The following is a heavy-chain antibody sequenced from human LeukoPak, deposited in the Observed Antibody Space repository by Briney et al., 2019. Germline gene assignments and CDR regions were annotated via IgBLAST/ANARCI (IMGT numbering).Heavy chain of an antibody. CDR2: FDREDGEI. CDR3: ATDDPVMLTFGGVINLPFDY. Sequence: ASVTVSCGVSGNTLTESAVHWVSQAPGKGPEWMGGFDREDGEIVYAQKFKGRVTPTEDTSTDTAYMELSSLSSEDTAMYYCATDDPVMLTFGGVINLPFDYWGRGTLVTVSS. CDR1: GNTLTESA. D-gene: IGHD3-16*02. J-gene: IGHJ4*02. V-gene: IGHV1-24*01.